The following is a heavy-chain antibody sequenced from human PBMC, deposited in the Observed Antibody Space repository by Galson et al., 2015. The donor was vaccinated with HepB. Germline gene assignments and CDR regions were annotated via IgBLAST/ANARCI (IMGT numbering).Heavy chain of an antibody. CDR3: ARFAGPTLQSNWFDP. CDR2: IYPDSSDT. CDR1: GYDFFGYW. Sequence: QSGAEVKKAGESLKISCKGSGYDFFGYWIGWVRQMPGRGLEWMGIIYPDSSDTKYSPSFQGQVTISVDKSIDTAYLQWSSLKASDTAIYYCARFAGPTLQSNWFDPWGQGTPVTVSS. V-gene: IGHV5-51*03. J-gene: IGHJ5*02. D-gene: IGHD2-21*02.